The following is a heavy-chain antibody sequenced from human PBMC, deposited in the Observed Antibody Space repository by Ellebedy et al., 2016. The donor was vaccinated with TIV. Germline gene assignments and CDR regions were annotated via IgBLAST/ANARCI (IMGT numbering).Heavy chain of an antibody. CDR2: INSGGTR. D-gene: IGHD4/OR15-4a*01. CDR3: ARHRVPHYYYGMDV. Sequence: SETLSLTCSVSGGSISSYYWTWIRQPPGKGLEYIGYINSGGTRRNNPSLESRVTISVDTSKNQFSLKLSSVTAADTAVYYCARHRVPHYYYGMDVWGQGTTVTVSS. V-gene: IGHV4-59*08. CDR1: GGSISSYY. J-gene: IGHJ6*02.